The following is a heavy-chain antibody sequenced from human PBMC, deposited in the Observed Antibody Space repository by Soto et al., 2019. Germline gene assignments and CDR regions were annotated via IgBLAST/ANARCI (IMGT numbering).Heavy chain of an antibody. CDR2: ISWKSGSI. J-gene: IGHJ6*02. CDR1: GFSFGDYA. D-gene: IGHD2-21*01. CDR3: ANSRRSIANGLYG. Sequence: EVQLVESGGDLVQPGRSLRLSCAASGFSFGDYAMHWVRQAPGKGLEWVSGISWKSGSIGYADSVKGRFTISRDNAKNSLYLLMNSLRVYGTALYSCANSRRSIANGLYGWGQGTTVTVSS. V-gene: IGHV3-9*01.